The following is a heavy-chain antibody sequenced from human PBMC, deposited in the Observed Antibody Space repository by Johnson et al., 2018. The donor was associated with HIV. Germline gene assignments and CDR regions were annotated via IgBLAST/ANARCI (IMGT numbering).Heavy chain of an antibody. J-gene: IGHJ3*02. CDR1: GFTFDDYG. Sequence: VHLVESGGGVVRPGGSLRLSCAASGFTFDDYGMTWVRQAPGKGLEYVSGINWNGGSTGYADSVKGRFTISRDNAKNSLYLQMNSLRAEDTALYYWSRAPGYPDAFDIWGQGTMVTVSS. D-gene: IGHD5-12*01. CDR2: INWNGGST. CDR3: SRAPGYPDAFDI. V-gene: IGHV3-20*04.